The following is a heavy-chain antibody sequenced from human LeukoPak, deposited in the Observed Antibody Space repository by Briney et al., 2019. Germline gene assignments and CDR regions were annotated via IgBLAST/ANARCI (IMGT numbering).Heavy chain of an antibody. J-gene: IGHJ4*02. CDR1: GYTFTSYD. Sequence: ASVKVSCKASGYTFTSYDINWVRQATGQGHEWMGWMNPNSGNAGYAQKFQGRVTMTRNTSISTAYMELSSLRSEDTAVYYCARLSIRAPVTTLGYWGQGTLVTVSS. CDR3: ARLSIRAPVTTLGY. CDR2: MNPNSGNA. D-gene: IGHD4-11*01. V-gene: IGHV1-8*01.